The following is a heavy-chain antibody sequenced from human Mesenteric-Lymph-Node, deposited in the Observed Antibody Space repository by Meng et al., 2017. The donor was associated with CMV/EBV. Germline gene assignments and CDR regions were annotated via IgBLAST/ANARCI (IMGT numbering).Heavy chain of an antibody. CDR2: ISGDDTFI. CDR3: AREGHLMLYPSGNFDY. V-gene: IGHV3-21*01. J-gene: IGHJ4*02. CDR1: GFSFSTYS. Sequence: GGSLRLSCAASGFSFSTYSIHWVRQAPGKGLEWVSSISGDDTFIYYADSVKGRFTISRDNAKNSLFLQISSLRVEDTAMYYCAREGHLMLYPSGNFDYWGQGTLVTVSS. D-gene: IGHD2-8*01.